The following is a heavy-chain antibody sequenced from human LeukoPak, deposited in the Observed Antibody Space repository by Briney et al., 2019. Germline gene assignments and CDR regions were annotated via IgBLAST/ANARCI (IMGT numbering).Heavy chain of an antibody. D-gene: IGHD1-26*01. CDR1: GFSFKDYG. Sequence: GGSLRLSCAATGFSFKDYGMHWVRQPPGKGLEWVSAINWNGGGTDYADSVKGRFTISRDNAKNSLYLQLSSLRPEDTALYYCAKHLTATNTYIFFGLDVWGQGTSVTISS. CDR2: INWNGGGT. V-gene: IGHV3-9*01. J-gene: IGHJ6*02. CDR3: AKHLTATNTYIFFGLDV.